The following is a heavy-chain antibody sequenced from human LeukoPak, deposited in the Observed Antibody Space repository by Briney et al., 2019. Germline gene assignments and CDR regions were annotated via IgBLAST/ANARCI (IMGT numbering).Heavy chain of an antibody. CDR3: ASARYSGSYGVDSPFDY. V-gene: IGHV4-59*01. CDR1: GGSISSYY. J-gene: IGHJ4*02. D-gene: IGHD1-26*01. CDR2: IYYSGST. Sequence: SETLSLTCTVSGGSISSYYWSWIRQPAGKGLEWIGYIYYSGSTNYNPSLKSRVTMSVDTSKNQFSLKLSSVTAADTAVYYCASARYSGSYGVDSPFDYWGQGTLVTVSS.